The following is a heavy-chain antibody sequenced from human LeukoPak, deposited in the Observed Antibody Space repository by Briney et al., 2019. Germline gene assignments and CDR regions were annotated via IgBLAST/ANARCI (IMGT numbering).Heavy chain of an antibody. CDR3: ARGVYIAAAQYGY. J-gene: IGHJ4*02. V-gene: IGHV4-59*11. D-gene: IGHD6-13*01. CDR2: IYYSGTT. CDR1: GGSISSHY. Sequence: SETLSLTCTVSGGSISSHYWNWIRQPPGKGLEWIGYIYYSGTTNYNPSLKSRVTISVDTSKNQFSLKLSSVTAADTAVYYCARGVYIAAAQYGYWGQGTLVTVSS.